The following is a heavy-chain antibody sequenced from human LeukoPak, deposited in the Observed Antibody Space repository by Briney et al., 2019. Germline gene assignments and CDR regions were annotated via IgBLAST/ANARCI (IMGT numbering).Heavy chain of an antibody. V-gene: IGHV3-30*03. CDR2: ISYDGSNK. J-gene: IGHJ6*02. D-gene: IGHD5-24*01. Sequence: GSLRLSCAASGFTFSSYGMHWVRQAPGEGLEWVAVISYDGSNKYYADSVKGRFTISREDAKNSLYLQMNSLRAEDTAVYYCARVTPRTQRWLQPYYYYGMDVWGQGTTVTVSS. CDR1: GFTFSSYG. CDR3: ARVTPRTQRWLQPYYYYGMDV.